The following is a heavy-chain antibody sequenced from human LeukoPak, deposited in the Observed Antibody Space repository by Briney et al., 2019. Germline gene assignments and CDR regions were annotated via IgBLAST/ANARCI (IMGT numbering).Heavy chain of an antibody. CDR2: IYYSGST. D-gene: IGHD3-16*02. CDR1: GGSISSSSYY. Sequence: PSETLSLTCTVSGGSISSSSYYWGWIRQPPGKGLEWIGYIYYSGSTNYNPSLKSRVTISVDTSKNQFSLKLSSVTTADTAVYYCARAPPNPGGLSDAFDIWGQGTMVTVSS. CDR3: ARAPPNPGGLSDAFDI. V-gene: IGHV4-61*05. J-gene: IGHJ3*02.